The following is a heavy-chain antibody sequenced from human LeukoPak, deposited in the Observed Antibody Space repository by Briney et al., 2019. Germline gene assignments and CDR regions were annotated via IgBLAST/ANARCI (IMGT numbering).Heavy chain of an antibody. J-gene: IGHJ3*02. CDR3: AAGGAFDI. Sequence: SVKVSCKASGFTFTSSAMQLVRQARGQRLEWIGWIVVGSGNTNYAQKFQERVTITRDMSKSTAYMELSSLRSEDTAVYYCAAGGAFDIWGQGTMVTVSS. CDR1: GFTFTSSA. CDR2: IVVGSGNT. V-gene: IGHV1-58*02.